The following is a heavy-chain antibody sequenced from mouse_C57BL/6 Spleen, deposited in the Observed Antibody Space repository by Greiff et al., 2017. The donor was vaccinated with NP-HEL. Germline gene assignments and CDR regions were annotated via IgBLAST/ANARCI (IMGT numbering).Heavy chain of an antibody. CDR1: GYTFTSYW. CDR2: IHPNSGST. D-gene: IGHD1-1*01. CDR3: ARLRYYGSSYLYYFDY. Sequence: QVQLQQPGAELVKPGASVKLSCKASGYTFTSYWMHWVKQRPGQGLEWIGMIHPNSGSTNYNEKFKSKATLTVDKSSSTAYMQLSSLTSEDSAVYYCARLRYYGSSYLYYFDYWGQGTTLTVSS. J-gene: IGHJ2*01. V-gene: IGHV1-64*01.